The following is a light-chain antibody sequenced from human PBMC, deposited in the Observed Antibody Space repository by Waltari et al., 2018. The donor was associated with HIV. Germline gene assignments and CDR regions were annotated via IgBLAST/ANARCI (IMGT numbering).Light chain of an antibody. J-gene: IGLJ3*02. CDR1: ALPKKS. CDR2: EDS. CDR3: YSTDSSGSRWV. Sequence: SDELTQPPSASVSPGQTARITCSGDALPKKSAYWYQQKSGQAPVLVIYEDSKRPPVIPERFSGSSAGTMATLTINEAQVEDEADYYCYSTDSSGSRWVFGGGTKLTVL. V-gene: IGLV3-10*01.